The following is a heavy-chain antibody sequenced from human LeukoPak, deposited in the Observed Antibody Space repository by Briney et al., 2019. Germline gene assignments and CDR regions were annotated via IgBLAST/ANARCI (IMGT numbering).Heavy chain of an antibody. CDR2: ISAYNGNT. CDR1: GYTFTSYG. J-gene: IGHJ6*03. D-gene: IGHD2-2*01. Sequence: ASVKVSCKASGYTFTSYGISWVRQAPGQGLEWMGWISAYNGNTNYAQKLQGRVTMTTDTSTSTAYMELRSLRSDDTAVYYCARVLDGIGPAATAYYYYYMDVWGKGTTVTVSS. V-gene: IGHV1-18*01. CDR3: ARVLDGIGPAATAYYYYYMDV.